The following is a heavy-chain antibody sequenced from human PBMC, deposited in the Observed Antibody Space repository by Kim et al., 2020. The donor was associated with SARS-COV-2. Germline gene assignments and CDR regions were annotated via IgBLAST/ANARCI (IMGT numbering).Heavy chain of an antibody. CDR1: GGSLSGFY. CDR2: VNSSGDT. Sequence: SEILSLTCTVYGGSLSGFYWSWIRQPPGKGLEWIGEVNSSGDTNCNPSLKSRVTISVDRSKNQFSLKLISVTAADTAVYYCARGNPSMGPFYGPKNYDVSWFDPGGQGTLVTVSS. CDR3: ARGNPSMGPFYGPKNYDVSWFDP. V-gene: IGHV4-34*01. D-gene: IGHD3-16*01. J-gene: IGHJ5*02.